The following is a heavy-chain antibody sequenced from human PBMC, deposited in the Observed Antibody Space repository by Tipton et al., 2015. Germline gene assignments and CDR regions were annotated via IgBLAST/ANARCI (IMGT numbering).Heavy chain of an antibody. CDR1: GDAISSHY. V-gene: IGHV4-59*11. D-gene: IGHD3-10*01. CDR3: ARLRETYGSDSDNWFDP. Sequence: TLSLTCNVSGDAISSHYWSWIRQLPGKGLEWIGNIYYSGSTKYNPSLKSRVTISVDTSKNQFSLKLSSVTAADTAVYYCARLRETYGSDSDNWFDPWGQGTLVTVSS. CDR2: IYYSGST. J-gene: IGHJ5*02.